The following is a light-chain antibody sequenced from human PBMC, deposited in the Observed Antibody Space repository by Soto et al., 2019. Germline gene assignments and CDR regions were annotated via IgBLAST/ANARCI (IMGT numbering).Light chain of an antibody. V-gene: IGKV1-5*01. CDR2: DAS. CDR1: QSISSW. Sequence: DIQMTQSPSTLSASVGDRVTITCRASQSISSWLAWYQQKPGKAPKLLIYDASSLESAVPSSFSGSGSGTEFTLTISSLQPDDFATYYCQQYNSYSWTFGQGTKVEIK. CDR3: QQYNSYSWT. J-gene: IGKJ1*01.